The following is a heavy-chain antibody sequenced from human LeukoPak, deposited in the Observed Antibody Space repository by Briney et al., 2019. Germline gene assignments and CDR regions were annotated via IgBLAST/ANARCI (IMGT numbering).Heavy chain of an antibody. CDR2: ISYDGSNK. CDR3: ARDDYYYDSSGVDY. V-gene: IGHV3-30-3*01. J-gene: IGHJ4*02. CDR1: GFTFSSYA. D-gene: IGHD3-22*01. Sequence: GGSLRLSCAASGFTFSSYAMHWVRQAPGKGLEWVAVISYDGSNKYYADPVKGRFTISRDNSKNTLYLQMNSLRAEDTAVYYCARDDYYYDSSGVDYWGQGTLVTVSS.